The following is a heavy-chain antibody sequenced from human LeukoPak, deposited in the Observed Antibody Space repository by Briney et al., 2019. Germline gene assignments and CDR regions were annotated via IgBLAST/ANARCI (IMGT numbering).Heavy chain of an antibody. V-gene: IGHV3-30*02. Sequence: GGSLRLSCVASGLTSSSYGMHWGRQAPGKGLEWVALIPKDGSNKYYGDSVKGRFTISRDISKNTLILQMNSLRAEDTAVYYCAKDRSNWFDAWGQGTLVTVSS. CDR3: AKDRSNWFDA. J-gene: IGHJ5*02. CDR1: GLTSSSYG. CDR2: IPKDGSNK. D-gene: IGHD2/OR15-2a*01.